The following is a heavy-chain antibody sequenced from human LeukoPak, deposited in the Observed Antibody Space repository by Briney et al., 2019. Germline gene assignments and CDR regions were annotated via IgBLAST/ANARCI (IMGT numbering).Heavy chain of an antibody. CDR2: IGSSGNNI. CDR1: GFTFSDYY. D-gene: IGHD1-1*01. V-gene: IGHV3-11*04. J-gene: IGHJ4*02. Sequence: SGGSLRLSCAASGFTFSDYYMSWIRQAPGKGLEWVSYIGSSGNNIYYTDSVEGRFTISRDNAKNSLYLQMNSLRAEDTAVYYCARVAQQSWVDYWGQGTLATVSS. CDR3: ARVAQQSWVDY.